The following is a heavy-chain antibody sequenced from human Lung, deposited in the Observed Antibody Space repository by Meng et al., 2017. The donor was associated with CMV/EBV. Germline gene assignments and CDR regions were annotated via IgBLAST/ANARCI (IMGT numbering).Heavy chain of an antibody. CDR3: AKEGGNSASPVYFYFGMEV. CDR2: IGYDGTND. CDR1: GFRFSSHG. Sequence: GESLKISCAASGFRFSSHGMHWVRQAPGKGLEWVAYIGYDGTNDKIKNSVKGRFTISRDNSKNTLYLQMDRLTPEDTAVYYCAKEGGNSASPVYFYFGMEVWGQGTXVTVSS. D-gene: IGHD1-7*01. J-gene: IGHJ6*02. V-gene: IGHV3-30*02.